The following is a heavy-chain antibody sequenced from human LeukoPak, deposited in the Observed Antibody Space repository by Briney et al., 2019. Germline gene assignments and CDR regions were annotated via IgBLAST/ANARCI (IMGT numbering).Heavy chain of an antibody. J-gene: IGHJ5*02. Sequence: SETLSLTCTVSGGSISSSSYYWGWIRQPPGKGLEWIGSVYYSGSTNYNPSLKSRVTISVGKSKTQFSLKLSSVTAADTAVYYCARTAMTTVVTSNWFDPWGQGTLVTVSS. D-gene: IGHD4-23*01. CDR3: ARTAMTTVVTSNWFDP. CDR1: GGSISSSSYY. V-gene: IGHV4-39*07. CDR2: VYYSGST.